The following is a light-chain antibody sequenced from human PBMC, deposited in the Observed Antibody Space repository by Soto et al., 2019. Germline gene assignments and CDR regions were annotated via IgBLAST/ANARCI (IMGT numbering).Light chain of an antibody. CDR2: AAS. CDR3: QQYNNWPWT. J-gene: IGKJ1*01. CDR1: QSVSSN. V-gene: IGKV3-15*01. Sequence: EIVMTHSPATLSVSPGEGATISCRAIQSVSSNLAWYQQKPGQAPRLLIYAASTRATGFAARFSGSASGTECTLTISSLQSEDFAVYYCQQYNNWPWTVGQGTKVEIK.